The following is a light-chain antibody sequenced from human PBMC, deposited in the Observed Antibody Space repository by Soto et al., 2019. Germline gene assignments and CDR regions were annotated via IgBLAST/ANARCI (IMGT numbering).Light chain of an antibody. CDR2: GAS. J-gene: IGKJ1*01. V-gene: IGKV3-20*01. CDR1: QSVSSSF. Sequence: EIVLTQSPGTLSLYPGERATLSCRASQSVSSSFLAWYQQKPGQAPRLLIYGASSRATGIPDRFSGSGSGTDFTLTISRLEPEDFAVYYWQQYDNSPRTFGQGTKVEIK. CDR3: QQYDNSPRT.